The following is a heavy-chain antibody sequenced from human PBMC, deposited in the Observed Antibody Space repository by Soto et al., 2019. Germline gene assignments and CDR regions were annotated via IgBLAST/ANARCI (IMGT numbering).Heavy chain of an antibody. CDR1: GFSVSTRGVG. D-gene: IGHD2-2*01. J-gene: IGHJ4*02. CDR3: ARQYAGGRYCDY. V-gene: IGHV2-5*02. CDR2: IYWDGDD. Sequence: QITLKESGPTLVKPTQTLTMTCTVSGFSVSTRGVGVGWIRQPPGKALEWVALIYWDGDDRYSPSLKSRLTITKDTAKNWVVLTMTNMDPAGTATYYCARQYAGGRYCDYWGQGSLVTVSS.